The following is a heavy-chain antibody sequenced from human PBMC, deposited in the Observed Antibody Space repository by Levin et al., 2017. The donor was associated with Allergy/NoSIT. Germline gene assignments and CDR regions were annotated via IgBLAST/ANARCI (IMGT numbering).Heavy chain of an antibody. CDR3: TTLYGSGSYYDRDV. V-gene: IGHV3-15*01. D-gene: IGHD3-10*01. J-gene: IGHJ6*04. CDR2: IKSKTDGGTT. CDR1: GFTFSNAW. Sequence: GGSLRLSCAASGFTFSNAWMSWVRQAPGKGLEWVGRIKSKTDGGTTDYAAPVKGRFTISRDDSKNTLYLQMNSLKTEDTAVYYCTTLYGSGSYYDRDVWGKGTTVTVSS.